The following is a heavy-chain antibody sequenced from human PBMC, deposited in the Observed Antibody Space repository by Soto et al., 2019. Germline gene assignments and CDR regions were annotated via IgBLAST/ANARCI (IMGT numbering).Heavy chain of an antibody. CDR1: GGSISGSSYY. CDR2: IYYSGST. D-gene: IGHD3-9*01. Sequence: SETLSLTCTVSGGSISGSSYYWGWIRQPPGKGLEWIGSIYYSGSTYYNPSLKSRVTISVDTSKNQFSLKVSSVTAADTAVYYCARADILTGYLDYWGQGTQVTVSS. V-gene: IGHV4-39*01. CDR3: ARADILTGYLDY. J-gene: IGHJ4*02.